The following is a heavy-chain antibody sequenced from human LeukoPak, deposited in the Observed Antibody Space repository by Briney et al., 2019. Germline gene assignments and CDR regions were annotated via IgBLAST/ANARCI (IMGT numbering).Heavy chain of an antibody. Sequence: GGSLRLSCAASGFTFRSYWMHWVRQAPGKGLVWVSRINGDGSSTGYADSVKGRFTISRDNAKNTLNLQMNTLRAEDTAMYYCARGNSHAIDYWGQGTLVTVSS. CDR1: GFTFRSYW. J-gene: IGHJ4*02. CDR2: INGDGSST. D-gene: IGHD5-18*01. V-gene: IGHV3-74*01. CDR3: ARGNSHAIDY.